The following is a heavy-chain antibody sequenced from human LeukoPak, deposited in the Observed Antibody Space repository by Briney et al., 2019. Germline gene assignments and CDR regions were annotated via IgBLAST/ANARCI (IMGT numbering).Heavy chain of an antibody. CDR3: LAGGY. D-gene: IGHD3-16*01. CDR2: IKQDGSET. J-gene: IGHJ4*02. Sequence: GGSLRLSCAASAFTFSSSWMSWVRQAPGKGLEWVANIKQDGSETYYVDSVKGRFTISRDNAKNSLYLQMNSLRAEDTAVYYCLAGGYWGRGTLVTVSS. V-gene: IGHV3-7*01. CDR1: AFTFSSSW.